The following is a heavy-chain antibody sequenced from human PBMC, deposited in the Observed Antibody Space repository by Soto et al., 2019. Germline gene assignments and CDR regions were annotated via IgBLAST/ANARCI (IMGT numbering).Heavy chain of an antibody. CDR2: MNPNSGNT. V-gene: IGHV1-8*01. Sequence: EASVKVSCKASGYTFTSYDIIWVRQATGQGLEWMGWMNPNSGNTGYAQKFQGRVTMTRNTSISTAYMELSSLRSEDTAVYYCAVLRITIFGVVVNYGVDVWGQGTTVTAP. D-gene: IGHD3-3*01. J-gene: IGHJ6*02. CDR3: AVLRITIFGVVVNYGVDV. CDR1: GYTFTSYD.